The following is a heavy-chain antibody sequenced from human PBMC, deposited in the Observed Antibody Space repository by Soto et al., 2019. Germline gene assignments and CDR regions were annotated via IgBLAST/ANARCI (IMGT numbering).Heavy chain of an antibody. D-gene: IGHD5-12*01. V-gene: IGHV1-69*13. CDR1: GGTFSSYA. CDR2: IIPISGTA. CDR3: ASRLRIIYYCCGMDC. J-gene: IGHJ6*01. Sequence: SVKVSCKASGGTFSSYAISWVRQAPGQGLECMGGIIPISGTASYAQQFQGRVTITADESTSTAYMELSSLRSEDTGVYYCASRLRIIYYCCGMDCWRRGTTVAVSS.